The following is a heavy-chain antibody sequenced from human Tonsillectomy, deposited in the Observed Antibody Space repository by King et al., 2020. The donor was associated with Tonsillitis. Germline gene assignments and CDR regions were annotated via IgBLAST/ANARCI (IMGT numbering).Heavy chain of an antibody. Sequence: QVQLVESGGGVVQPGRSLRLSCAASGFTFSNYGMHWVRQAPGKGLEWVAVISYDANNKDYADSVKGRFTISRDNSKNTLYLQMNRLRTEDTAVYYCVKDYGWNGWGDYYYGMDVWGQGTTVTVSS. V-gene: IGHV3-30*18. CDR3: VKDYGWNGWGDYYYGMDV. CDR1: GFTFSNYG. J-gene: IGHJ6*02. D-gene: IGHD1-1*01. CDR2: ISYDANNK.